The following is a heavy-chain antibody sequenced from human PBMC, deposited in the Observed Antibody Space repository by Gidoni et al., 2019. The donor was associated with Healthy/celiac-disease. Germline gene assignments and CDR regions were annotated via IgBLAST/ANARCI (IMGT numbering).Heavy chain of an antibody. D-gene: IGHD6-13*01. CDR1: GFTLDDYA. CDR3: AKDLYSSPRWCFQH. V-gene: IGHV3-9*01. Sequence: EVQLVESGGGLVQPGRSLRLSCDASGFTLDDYAMHWVRQAPGKGLEWVSGISWNSGSIGYADSVKGRFTISRDNAKNSLYLQMNSLRAEDTALYYCAKDLYSSPRWCFQHWGQGTLVTVSS. J-gene: IGHJ1*01. CDR2: ISWNSGSI.